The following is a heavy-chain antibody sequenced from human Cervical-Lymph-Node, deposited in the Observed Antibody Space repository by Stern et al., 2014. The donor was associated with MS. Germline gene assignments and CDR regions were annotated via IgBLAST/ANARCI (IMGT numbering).Heavy chain of an antibody. Sequence: EVQLVQSGAEVKKPGESLRISCKGSGYHFPSYWIAWVRQMPGKGLEWMGIIYIGDSETKYSPSFQGQVTISADKSISTASLQWNSLKASDTAMYYCARDKVDCSGGSCHPPFFDYWGQGTLVTVSS. CDR3: ARDKVDCSGGSCHPPFFDY. CDR2: IYIGDSET. D-gene: IGHD2-15*01. V-gene: IGHV5-51*01. CDR1: GYHFPSYW. J-gene: IGHJ4*02.